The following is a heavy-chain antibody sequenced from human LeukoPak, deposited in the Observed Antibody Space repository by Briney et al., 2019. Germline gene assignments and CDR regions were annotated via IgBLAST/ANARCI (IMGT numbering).Heavy chain of an antibody. D-gene: IGHD6-6*01. J-gene: IGHJ4*02. CDR2: INPDGNKK. Sequence: GGSLRLSCAASGLIFSGSWMNWVRQAPGKGLEWVATINPDGNKKGVADSVRGRFTISRDDAENSLYLQMNSLRAEDTAVYYCARGGAARPDYWGQGTLVTVSS. CDR1: GLIFSGSW. CDR3: ARGGAARPDY. V-gene: IGHV3-7*03.